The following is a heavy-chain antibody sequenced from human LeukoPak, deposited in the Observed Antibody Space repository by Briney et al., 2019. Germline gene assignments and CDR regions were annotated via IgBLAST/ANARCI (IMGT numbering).Heavy chain of an antibody. CDR1: GYTFTSYG. CDR3: ARAGGSYSPSDY. D-gene: IGHD2-21*01. Sequence: EASVTVSCTASGYTFTSYGISWVRQAPGQGLEWMGWISAYNGNTNYAQKLQGRVTMTTDTSTSTAYMELRSLRSDDTAVFYCARAGGSYSPSDYWGQGTLVTVSS. CDR2: ISAYNGNT. J-gene: IGHJ4*02. V-gene: IGHV1-18*01.